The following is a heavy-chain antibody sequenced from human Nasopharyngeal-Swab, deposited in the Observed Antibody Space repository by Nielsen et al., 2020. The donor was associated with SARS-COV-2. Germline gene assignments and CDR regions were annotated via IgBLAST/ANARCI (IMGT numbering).Heavy chain of an antibody. CDR1: GGSFSGYY. CDR2: IYYSGST. J-gene: IGHJ3*02. D-gene: IGHD3-22*01. Sequence: SETLSLTCAVYGGSFSGYYWGWIRQPPGKGLEWIGSIYYSGSTYYNPSLKSRVTISVDTSKNQFSLKLSSVSAADTAVYYCASAPYYDSSGYYGPSPFDIWGQGTMVTVSS. V-gene: IGHV4-39*01. CDR3: ASAPYYDSSGYYGPSPFDI.